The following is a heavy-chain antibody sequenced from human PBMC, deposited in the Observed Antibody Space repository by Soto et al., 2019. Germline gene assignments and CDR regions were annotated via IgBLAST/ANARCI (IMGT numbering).Heavy chain of an antibody. CDR3: ARSAAGSAAGWSDP. Sequence: ASVKVSCKASGYTFTSYGISWVRRAPGQGLEWMGWISAYNGNTNYAQKLQGRVTMTTDTSTSTAYMELRSLRSDDTAVYYCARSAAGSAAGWSDPWGQGTLVTVSS. CDR1: GYTFTSYG. D-gene: IGHD6-13*01. J-gene: IGHJ5*02. CDR2: ISAYNGNT. V-gene: IGHV1-18*01.